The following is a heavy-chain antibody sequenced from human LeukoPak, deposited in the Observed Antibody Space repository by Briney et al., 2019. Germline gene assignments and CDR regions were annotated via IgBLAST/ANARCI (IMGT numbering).Heavy chain of an antibody. D-gene: IGHD7-27*01. CDR1: GDSINSSNI. CDR2: ISSSSSYI. CDR3: ARGANWGPYFDY. V-gene: IGHV3-21*01. J-gene: IGHJ4*02. Sequence: PSETLSLTCTVSGDSINSSNIYYWGWIRQPPGKGLEWVSSISSSSSYIYYADSVKGRFTISRDNAKNSLYLQMNSLRAEDTAVYYCARGANWGPYFDYWGQGTLVTVSS.